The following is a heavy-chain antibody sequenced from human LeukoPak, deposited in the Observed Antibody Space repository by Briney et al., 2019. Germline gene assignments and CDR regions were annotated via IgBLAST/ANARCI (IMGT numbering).Heavy chain of an antibody. CDR3: ARTVGATGGDAFDI. V-gene: IGHV4-59*08. Sequence: SETLSLTCTVSGGSISSYYWSWIRQPPGKGLEWIGYIYYSGSTNYNPSLKSRVTISVDTSKNQFSLKLSSVTAADTAVYYCARTVGATGGDAFDIWGQGTMVTVSS. J-gene: IGHJ3*02. CDR2: IYYSGST. D-gene: IGHD1-26*01. CDR1: GGSISSYY.